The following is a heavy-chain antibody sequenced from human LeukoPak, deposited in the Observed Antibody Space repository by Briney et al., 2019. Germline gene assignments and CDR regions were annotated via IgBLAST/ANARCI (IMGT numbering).Heavy chain of an antibody. CDR1: GFTFSTYA. D-gene: IGHD6-13*01. V-gene: IGHV3-30*04. Sequence: GSLRLSCAASGFTFSTYAMHWVRQAPGKGLEWVAVISYDGSSKYYADSVKGRFTISRDNSKNTLYLQMNSLRAEDTSVYYCATTGYSSSWYKAFDIWGQGTMVTVSS. J-gene: IGHJ3*02. CDR2: ISYDGSSK. CDR3: ATTGYSSSWYKAFDI.